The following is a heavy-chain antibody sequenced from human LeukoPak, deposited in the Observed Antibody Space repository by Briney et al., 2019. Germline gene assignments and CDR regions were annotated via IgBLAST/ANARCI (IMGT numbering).Heavy chain of an antibody. CDR1: GFSFSNYA. V-gene: IGHV3-23*01. Sequence: GGSLRLSCVASGFSFSNYAMSRVRQPPGKGLEWVSTLINTGYSTYYADSVKGRFTISRDNSRNTLYLQMNSLRAEDTAVYYCAKQDIVLIPSTFFFKTEFDFWGQGTLVTVSS. J-gene: IGHJ4*02. D-gene: IGHD2-8*02. CDR2: LINTGYST. CDR3: AKQDIVLIPSTFFFKTEFDF.